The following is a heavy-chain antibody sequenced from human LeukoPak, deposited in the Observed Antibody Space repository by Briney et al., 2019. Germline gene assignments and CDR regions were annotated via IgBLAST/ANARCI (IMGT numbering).Heavy chain of an antibody. CDR3: AKGGSYAPLDY. CDR1: GFTFTDSV. Sequence: GGSLRLSCAASGFTFTDSVMTWVRQAPGKGLEWVSAISTSGGDTIYTDSVKDRFTISRDNSKNTLYLQMNSLRAEDTAIYYCAKGGSYAPLDYRGQGTLVTVSS. D-gene: IGHD1-26*01. J-gene: IGHJ4*02. CDR2: ISTSGGDT. V-gene: IGHV3-23*01.